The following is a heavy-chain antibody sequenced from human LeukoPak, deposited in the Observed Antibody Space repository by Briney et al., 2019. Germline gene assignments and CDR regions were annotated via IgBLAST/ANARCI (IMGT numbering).Heavy chain of an antibody. D-gene: IGHD2-8*01. V-gene: IGHV3-23*01. CDR3: AKNPYCTNGVCNYGAFYMDV. Sequence: GGSLRLSCAASGFTFSIYAMSWVRQAPGKGLEWVSVISGSGDSTYYADSVKGRFTISRDNSKNTLFLQMNSLRAEDTAVYYCAKNPYCTNGVCNYGAFYMDVWGKGTTVTVFS. CDR1: GFTFSIYA. J-gene: IGHJ6*03. CDR2: ISGSGDST.